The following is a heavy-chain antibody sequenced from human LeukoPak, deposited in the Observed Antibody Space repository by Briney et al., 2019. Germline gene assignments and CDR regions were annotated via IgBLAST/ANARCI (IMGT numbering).Heavy chain of an antibody. CDR1: GYTFTSYD. CDR3: ARGVKQQLVRWIYYYYYMDV. CDR2: MNPNSGNT. J-gene: IGHJ6*03. D-gene: IGHD6-13*01. Sequence: GASVKVSCKASGYTFTSYDINWVRQATGQGLEWMGWMNPNSGNTGYAQKFQGRVTITRNTSISTAYMELSSLRSEDTAVYYCARGVKQQLVRWIYYYYYMDVWGKGTTVTVSS. V-gene: IGHV1-8*03.